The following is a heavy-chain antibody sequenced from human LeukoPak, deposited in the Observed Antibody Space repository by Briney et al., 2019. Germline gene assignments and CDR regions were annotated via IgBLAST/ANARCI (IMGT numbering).Heavy chain of an antibody. J-gene: IGHJ4*02. Sequence: PSETLSLSCTVSGGSISSGGYYWSWIRQHPGKGLEWIGYIYYSGSTYYNPSLKSRVTISVDTSKNQFSLKLSSVTAADTAVYYCARGTGYSYGFDYWGQGTLVTVSS. CDR1: GGSISSGGYY. CDR2: IYYSGST. V-gene: IGHV4-31*03. D-gene: IGHD5-18*01. CDR3: ARGTGYSYGFDY.